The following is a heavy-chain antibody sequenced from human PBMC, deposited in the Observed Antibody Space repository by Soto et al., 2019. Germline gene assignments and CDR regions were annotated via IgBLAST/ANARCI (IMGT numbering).Heavy chain of an antibody. CDR2: IYYSGST. Sequence: QLQLQESGPGLVKPSETLSLTCTISGDSISNSNYYWGWIRQPPGKGLEWIGSIYYSGSTYYNPSLKSRVTISVDTSRNQFTLKLRSVTAGDTAGYHCARTGYGSGRTWFDPWGQGTLVTVSS. D-gene: IGHD3-10*01. CDR1: GDSISNSNYY. V-gene: IGHV4-39*01. CDR3: ARTGYGSGRTWFDP. J-gene: IGHJ5*02.